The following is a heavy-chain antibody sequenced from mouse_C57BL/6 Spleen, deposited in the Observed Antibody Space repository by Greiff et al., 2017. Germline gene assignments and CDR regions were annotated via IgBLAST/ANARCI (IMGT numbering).Heavy chain of an antibody. V-gene: IGHV5-6*01. CDR3: ARHEGFDY. J-gene: IGHJ2*01. CDR2: ISSGGSYT. CDR1: GFTFSSYG. Sequence: EVKLMESGGDLVKPGGSLKLSCAASGFTFSSYGMSWVRQTPDKRLEWVATISSGGSYTYYPDSVKGRFTISRDNAKNTLYLQMSRLKSEDTAMYYCARHEGFDYWGQGTTLTVSS.